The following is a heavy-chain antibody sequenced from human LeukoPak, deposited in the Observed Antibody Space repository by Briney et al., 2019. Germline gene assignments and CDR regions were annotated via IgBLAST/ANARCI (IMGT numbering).Heavy chain of an antibody. CDR1: GCTFSSYW. V-gene: IGHV3-7*03. D-gene: IGHD3-16*01. CDR2: INHNGNVN. CDR3: ARGGGLDV. Sequence: GGSLRLSCAASGCTFSSYWMNWARQAPGKGLEWVASINHNGNVNYYVDSVKGRFTISRDNAKNSLYLQMSNLRAKDTAVYFCARGGGLDVWGQGATVTVSS. J-gene: IGHJ6*02.